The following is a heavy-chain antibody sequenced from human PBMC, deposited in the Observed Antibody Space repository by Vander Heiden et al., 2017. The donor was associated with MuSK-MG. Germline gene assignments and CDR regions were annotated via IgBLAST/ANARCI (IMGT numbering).Heavy chain of an antibody. V-gene: IGHV3-66*01. CDR3: ARDRPYCSGGSCYSGY. CDR1: GFTVSSNY. J-gene: IGHJ4*02. CDR2: IYSGGST. D-gene: IGHD2-15*01. Sequence: EVQLVESGGGWVQPGGSLRLSCAASGFTVSSNYMSWVRQAPGKGLEWVSVIYSGGSTYYADSVKGRFTISRDNSKNTLYLQMNSLRAEDTAVYYCARDRPYCSGGSCYSGYWGQGTLVTVSS.